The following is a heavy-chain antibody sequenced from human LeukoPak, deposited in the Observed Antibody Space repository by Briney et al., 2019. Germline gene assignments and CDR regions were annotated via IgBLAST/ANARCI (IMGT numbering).Heavy chain of an antibody. Sequence: PSETLSLTCTVSGASISSSNWWTWVRQPPGEALEWIGEIYHAGSTKYNPSLKSRLTISVDKSSNSFSLSLTSVTAADTAFYYCARAAAVTGQFEFWGQGTLATVSS. D-gene: IGHD6-19*01. CDR3: ARAAAVTGQFEF. CDR2: IYHAGST. CDR1: GASISSSNW. V-gene: IGHV4-4*02. J-gene: IGHJ4*02.